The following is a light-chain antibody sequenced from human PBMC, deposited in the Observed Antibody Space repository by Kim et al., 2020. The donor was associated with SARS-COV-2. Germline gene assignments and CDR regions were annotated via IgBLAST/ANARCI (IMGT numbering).Light chain of an antibody. CDR3: NSYTSSSTLV. J-gene: IGLJ3*02. V-gene: IGLV2-14*03. CDR2: DVS. Sequence: GHSITISYTGTSSGVGGYNYVSWYQQHPGKAPKLMLYDVSKRPSGVSSRFSGSKSGNTASLTISGLQAEDEADYYCNSYTSSSTLVFGGGTQLTVL. CDR1: SSGVGGYNY.